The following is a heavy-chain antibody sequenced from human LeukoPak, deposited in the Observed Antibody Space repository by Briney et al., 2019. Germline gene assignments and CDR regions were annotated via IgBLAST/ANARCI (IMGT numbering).Heavy chain of an antibody. V-gene: IGHV3-23*01. CDR3: AKRGFYYDSSGYYSDAFDI. J-gene: IGHJ3*02. Sequence: GGSLRLSCAASGFTFSSYGMSWVRQAPGKGLEWVSAISGSGGSTYYADSVKGRFTISRDNSKNTLYLQMNSLRAEDTAVYYCAKRGFYYDSSGYYSDAFDIWGQGTMVTVSS. D-gene: IGHD3-22*01. CDR2: ISGSGGST. CDR1: GFTFSSYG.